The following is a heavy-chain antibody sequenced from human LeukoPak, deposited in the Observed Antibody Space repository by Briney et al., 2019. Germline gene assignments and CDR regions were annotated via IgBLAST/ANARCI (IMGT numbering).Heavy chain of an antibody. D-gene: IGHD3-22*01. V-gene: IGHV4-30-4*01. CDR2: IYYSGST. CDR3: ARGVHYDSSGYSDDAFDI. CDR1: GGSISSGDCY. Sequence: PSETLSLTCTVSGGSISSGDCYWSWIRQPPGKGLEWIGYIYYSGSTYYNPSLKSRVTISVDTSKNQFSLKLSSVTAADTAVYYCARGVHYDSSGYSDDAFDIWGQGTMVTVSS. J-gene: IGHJ3*02.